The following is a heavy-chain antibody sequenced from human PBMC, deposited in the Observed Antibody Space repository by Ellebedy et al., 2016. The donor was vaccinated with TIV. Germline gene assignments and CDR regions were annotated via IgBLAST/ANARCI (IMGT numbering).Heavy chain of an antibody. J-gene: IGHJ4*02. CDR1: GDTLNEFY. Sequence: AASVKVSCKASGDTLNEFYIHWLRRAPGQGLEWMGIIGFDGGNKGYRQRFQGRVSLTRDTSTNTVYMELSSLRSEDTAIYYCARELRGTCDYWGQGTLVTVSS. CDR2: IGFDGGNK. CDR3: ARELRGTCDY. V-gene: IGHV1-46*02. D-gene: IGHD2-15*01.